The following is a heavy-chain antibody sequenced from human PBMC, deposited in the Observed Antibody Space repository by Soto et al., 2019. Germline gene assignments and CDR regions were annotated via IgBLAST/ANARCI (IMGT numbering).Heavy chain of an antibody. D-gene: IGHD5-12*01. CDR2: IWYDGSNK. J-gene: IGHJ4*02. Sequence: QVQLVESGGGVVQPGRSLRLSCAASGFTFSNYGLHWVRQTPGKGLGWVAVIWYDGSNKYYGDSVKGRFAISRDDSRNTLYLQMNSLRAEDTAVYYCARDHSGYYLDYWGQGTLVTVSS. CDR3: ARDHSGYYLDY. CDR1: GFTFSNYG. V-gene: IGHV3-33*01.